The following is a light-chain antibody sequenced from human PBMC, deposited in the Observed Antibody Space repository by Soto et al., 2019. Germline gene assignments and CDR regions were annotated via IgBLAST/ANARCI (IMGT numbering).Light chain of an antibody. V-gene: IGLV2-14*03. J-gene: IGLJ1*01. CDR2: DVT. Sequence: QSVLTQPASVSGSPGQSITVSCTRTSSDVGNNNYVSWYQHNPGRAPKVMICDVTNRPSGVSNRFSGSKSGNTASLTISGLQAEDEADYYCSSFTGSSYVFGTGTKVTVL. CDR1: SSDVGNNNY. CDR3: SSFTGSSYV.